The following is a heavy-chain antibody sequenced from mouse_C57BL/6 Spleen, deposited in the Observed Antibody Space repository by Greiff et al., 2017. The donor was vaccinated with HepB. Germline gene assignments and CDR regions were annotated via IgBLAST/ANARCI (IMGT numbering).Heavy chain of an antibody. J-gene: IGHJ4*01. CDR2: LYPGSGST. CDR1: GYTFTSYW. D-gene: IGHD1-1*01. Sequence: QVQLQQPGAELVKPGASVKMSCKASGYTFTSYWITWVKQRPGHGLEWIGDLYPGSGSTNYNEKFKSKATLTVDPSSSTAYMQLSSLTSEDSAVYYCARYGSSYRYAMDYWGQGTSVTVSS. CDR3: ARYGSSYRYAMDY. V-gene: IGHV1-55*01.